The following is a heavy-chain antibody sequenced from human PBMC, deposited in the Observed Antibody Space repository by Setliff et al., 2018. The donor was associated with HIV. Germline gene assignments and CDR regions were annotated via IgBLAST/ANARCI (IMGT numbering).Heavy chain of an antibody. CDR2: ISHSGST. V-gene: IGHV4-34*01. J-gene: IGHJ4*02. CDR3: ASGQKVDPRGVISYFDY. Sequence: PSETLSLTCAVYGGSFSDYYWTWIRQPPGKGLEWIGEISHSGSTNYNPSLKSRVTISVDTSKNQFSLNLTSVTAADTAMYYCASGQKVDPRGVISYFDYWGRGSLVTVSS. CDR1: GGSFSDYY. D-gene: IGHD3-10*01.